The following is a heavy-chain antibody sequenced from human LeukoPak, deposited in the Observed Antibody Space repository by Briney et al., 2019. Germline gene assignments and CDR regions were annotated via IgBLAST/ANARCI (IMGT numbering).Heavy chain of an antibody. J-gene: IGHJ6*01. CDR1: GFTFSSYS. Sequence: GGSLRLAWAASGFTFSSYSMEWVRQAPGKGLEWVSSISSSSSYIYYADSVKGRFTISRDNAKNSLYLQMNSLRAEDTAVYYCARDLAGDYGMDVWGQGTTVTVSS. CDR3: ARDLAGDYGMDV. V-gene: IGHV3-21*01. D-gene: IGHD3-16*01. CDR2: ISSSSSYI.